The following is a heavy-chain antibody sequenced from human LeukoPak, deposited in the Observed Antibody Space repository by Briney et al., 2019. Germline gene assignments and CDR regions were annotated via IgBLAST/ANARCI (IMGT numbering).Heavy chain of an antibody. Sequence: PGGSLRLSCAASGFSFRSHGMNWVRQAPGKGLEWVSYITSSGSSIYYADSVKGRFTISRDNAKNSLYLQMNSLRAEDTAVYYCARDVATSGWATFYWGPGTLVTDSS. CDR2: ITSSGSSI. D-gene: IGHD6-19*01. J-gene: IGHJ4*02. V-gene: IGHV3-48*01. CDR1: GFSFRSHG. CDR3: ARDVATSGWATFY.